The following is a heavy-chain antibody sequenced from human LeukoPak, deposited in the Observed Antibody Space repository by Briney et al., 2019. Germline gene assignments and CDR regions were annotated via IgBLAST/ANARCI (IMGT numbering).Heavy chain of an antibody. Sequence: GGSLKISCKGSGYSFTSYWIGWVRQMPGKGLEWMGIIYPGDSDTRYSPSFQGQVTISADKSISTAYLQWSSLKASDTAMYYCARPQRTGTTASGFDYWGQGTLVTVSS. J-gene: IGHJ4*02. V-gene: IGHV5-51*01. CDR1: GYSFTSYW. CDR2: IYPGDSDT. CDR3: ARPQRTGTTASGFDY. D-gene: IGHD1-7*01.